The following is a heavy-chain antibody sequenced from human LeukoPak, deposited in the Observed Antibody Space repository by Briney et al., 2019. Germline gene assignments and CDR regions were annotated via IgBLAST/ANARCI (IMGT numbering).Heavy chain of an antibody. CDR3: ARDGTSITGTPEVPYYYCYMDV. CDR1: GGTFSSYA. D-gene: IGHD1-20*01. CDR2: IIPIFGTA. Sequence: ASVKVSCKASGGTFSSYAISWVRQAPGQGLEWMGGIIPIFGTANYAQKFQGRVTITTDESTSTAYMELSSLRSEDTAVYYCARDGTSITGTPEVPYYYCYMDVWGKGTTVTVSS. V-gene: IGHV1-69*05. J-gene: IGHJ6*03.